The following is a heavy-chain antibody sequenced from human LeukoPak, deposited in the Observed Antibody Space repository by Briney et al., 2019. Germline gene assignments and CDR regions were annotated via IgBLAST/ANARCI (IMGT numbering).Heavy chain of an antibody. CDR3: ARVLWFGEDGYYFDY. CDR2: IYYSGST. CDR1: GGSISSSSYY. J-gene: IGHJ4*02. V-gene: IGHV4-39*07. Sequence: SETLSLTCTVSGGSISSSSYYWGWIRQPPGKGLEWIGSIYYSGSTYYNPSLKSRVTISVDKSKNQFSLKLSSVTAADTAVYYCARVLWFGEDGYYFDYWGQGTLVTVSS. D-gene: IGHD3-10*01.